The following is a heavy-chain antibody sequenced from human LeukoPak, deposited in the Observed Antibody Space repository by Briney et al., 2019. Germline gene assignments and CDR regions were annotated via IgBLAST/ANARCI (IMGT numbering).Heavy chain of an antibody. V-gene: IGHV1-18*01. Sequence: ASVKVSCKASGGTFSSYAISWVRQAPGQGLEWMGWISAYNGNTNYAQKLQGRVTMTTDTSTSTAYMELRSLRSDDTAVYYCARDVVAATPYFDYWGQGTLVTVSS. CDR1: GGTFSSYA. CDR3: ARDVVAATPYFDY. J-gene: IGHJ4*02. D-gene: IGHD2-15*01. CDR2: ISAYNGNT.